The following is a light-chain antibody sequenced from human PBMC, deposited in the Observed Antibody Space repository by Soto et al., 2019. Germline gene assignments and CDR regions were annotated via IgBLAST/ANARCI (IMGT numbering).Light chain of an antibody. CDR3: CSYAGSRWV. V-gene: IGLV2-23*01. CDR1: SSDVGSYNL. Sequence: QSALTQPASVSGSPGQSITISCTGTSSDVGSYNLVSWYQQHPGKAPKLMIYEGSKRPSGVSNRFSGSKSGNTASLTISGLQAEDEADYHCCSYAGSRWVFGGGTQLTVL. CDR2: EGS. J-gene: IGLJ3*02.